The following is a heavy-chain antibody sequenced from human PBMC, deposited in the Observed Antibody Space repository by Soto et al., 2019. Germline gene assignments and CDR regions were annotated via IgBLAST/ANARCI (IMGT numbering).Heavy chain of an antibody. CDR1: GLTFSNAW. D-gene: IGHD5-18*01. CDR3: TPSGYSYGYYYYGMDV. V-gene: IGHV3-15*01. CDR2: IKSKTDGGTT. Sequence: GGSLRLSCAASGLTFSNAWMSWVCQAPGKGLEWVGRIKSKTDGGTTDYAAPVKGRFTISRDDSKNTLYLQMNSLKTEDTAVYYCTPSGYSYGYYYYGMDVWGQGTTLTVSS. J-gene: IGHJ6*02.